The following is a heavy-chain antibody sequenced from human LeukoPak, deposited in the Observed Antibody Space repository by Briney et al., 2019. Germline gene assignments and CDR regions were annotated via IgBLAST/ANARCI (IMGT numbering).Heavy chain of an antibody. CDR1: GFTFGDYA. Sequence: GGSLRLSCTASGFTFGDYAMSWFRQASGKGLEWVGFIRSKAYGGTTEYAASVKGRFTISRDDSKSIAYLRMNSLKTDDTAVYYCSRDGGYYDSSDYWGQGTLVTVSS. CDR2: IRSKAYGGTT. D-gene: IGHD3-22*01. CDR3: SRDGGYYDSSDY. J-gene: IGHJ4*02. V-gene: IGHV3-49*03.